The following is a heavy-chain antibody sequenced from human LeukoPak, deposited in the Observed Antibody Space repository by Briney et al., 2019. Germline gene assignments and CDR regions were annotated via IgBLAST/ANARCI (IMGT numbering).Heavy chain of an antibody. CDR3: ARAARFSGSYYAY. Sequence: PGESLRLSCAASGFTFSSYSMNWVRQAPGIGLEWISYISSSNSNIYYADSVKGRFTISRDNAKDSLYLQMNSLSPEDTAVYYWARAARFSGSYYAYWGQGTLVTVSS. J-gene: IGHJ4*02. CDR1: GFTFSSYS. V-gene: IGHV3-48*01. CDR2: ISSSNSNI. D-gene: IGHD1-26*01.